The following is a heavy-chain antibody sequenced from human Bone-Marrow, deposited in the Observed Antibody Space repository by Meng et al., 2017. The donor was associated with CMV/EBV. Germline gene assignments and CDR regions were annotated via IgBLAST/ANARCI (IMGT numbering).Heavy chain of an antibody. J-gene: IGHJ6*02. CDR2: ISSSSSYI. Sequence: GGSLRLSCTASGFTFGDYAMSWVRQAPGKGLEWVSSISSSSSYIYYADSVKGRFTISRDNAKNSLYLQMNSLRAEDTAVYYCARTIAALWPYYYYGMDVWGQGTTVTVSS. D-gene: IGHD6-6*01. CDR3: ARTIAALWPYYYYGMDV. CDR1: GFTFGDYA. V-gene: IGHV3-21*01.